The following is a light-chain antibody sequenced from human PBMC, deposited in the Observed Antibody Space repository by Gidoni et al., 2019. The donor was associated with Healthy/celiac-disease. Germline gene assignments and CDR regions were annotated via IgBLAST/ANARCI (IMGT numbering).Light chain of an antibody. V-gene: IGKV3-20*01. CDR2: GAS. CDR3: QQYGSSPPT. CDR1: QSVSSSY. Sequence: VLTQSPGTLSLSPGERATLSCRASQSVSSSYLAWYQQKPGQAPRLLIDGASSRATGIPDRFSGSGSGTDFTLTISRLEPEDFAVYYCQQYGSSPPTFGQGTKVEIK. J-gene: IGKJ1*01.